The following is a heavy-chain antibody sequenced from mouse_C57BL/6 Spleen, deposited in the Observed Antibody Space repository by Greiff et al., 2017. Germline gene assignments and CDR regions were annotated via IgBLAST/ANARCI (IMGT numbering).Heavy chain of an antibody. D-gene: IGHD1-1*01. CDR2: IDPNSGGT. CDR1: GYTFTSYW. CDR3: ARRPVITTVVARYAMDY. J-gene: IGHJ4*01. V-gene: IGHV1-72*01. Sequence: QVQLKQSGAELVKPGASVKLSCKASGYTFTSYWLHWVKQRPGRGLEWIGRIDPNSGGTKYNEKFKSKATLTVDKPSSTAYMQLSSLTSEDSAVXYCARRPVITTVVARYAMDYWGQGTSVTVSS.